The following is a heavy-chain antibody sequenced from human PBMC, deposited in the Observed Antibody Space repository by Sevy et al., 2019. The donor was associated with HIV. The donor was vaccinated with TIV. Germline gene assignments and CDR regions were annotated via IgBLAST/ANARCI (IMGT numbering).Heavy chain of an antibody. V-gene: IGHV3-53*01. CDR2: IYSGGST. CDR1: GFIVSSNY. Sequence: GGSLRLSCAASGFIVSSNYMSWVRQAPGKGLEWVSLIYSGGSTYYADSVKGRFTISRDNSKNTLYLQMNSLRAEDTAVYYCARRFYDSSGYSSDAFDIWGQGTMVTVSS. CDR3: ARRFYDSSGYSSDAFDI. J-gene: IGHJ3*02. D-gene: IGHD3-22*01.